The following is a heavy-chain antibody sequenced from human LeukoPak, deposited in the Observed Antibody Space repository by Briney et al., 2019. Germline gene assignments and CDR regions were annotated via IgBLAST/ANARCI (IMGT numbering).Heavy chain of an antibody. CDR3: ARDYVVVTASLTAFDI. CDR2: IYYLGST. D-gene: IGHD2-21*02. V-gene: IGHV4-39*07. Sequence: PSETLSLTCTVSGGAMSSNSYYWGWIRQPPGKGLEGVGSIYYLGSTYYNPSLKSRVTISVDTSKNQFSLKVTSVTAADTAVYYCARDYVVVTASLTAFDIWGQGTMVTVSS. CDR1: GGAMSSNSYY. J-gene: IGHJ3*02.